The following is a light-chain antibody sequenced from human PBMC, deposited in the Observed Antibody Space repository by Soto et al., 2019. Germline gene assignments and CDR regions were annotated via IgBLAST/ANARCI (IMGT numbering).Light chain of an antibody. CDR3: QQLNTYPST. V-gene: IGKV1-9*01. J-gene: IGKJ4*01. Sequence: IQLTQSPSSLSASVGDRVTITCRASQDISSYLGWYQQKPGKAPKLLIYAASTLQRGVPSRFSGSGSGTDFTLTISSLQPEDFATYYRQQLNTYPSTVGGGTKVDIK. CDR1: QDISSY. CDR2: AAS.